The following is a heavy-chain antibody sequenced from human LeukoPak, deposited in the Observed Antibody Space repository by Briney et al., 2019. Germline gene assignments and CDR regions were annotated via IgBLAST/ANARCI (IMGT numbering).Heavy chain of an antibody. Sequence: PGGSLRLSCSASGFTFSTYSMNWVRQAPGKGLEWVSSISSSSRYIYYADSVKGRFTISRDNAKNSLYLQMNSLRAEDTAVYYCARESGSGNSLGLNDPFDIWGQGTMVTVSS. D-gene: IGHD3-10*01. CDR3: ARESGSGNSLGLNDPFDI. CDR2: ISSSSRYI. CDR1: GFTFSTYS. J-gene: IGHJ3*02. V-gene: IGHV3-21*01.